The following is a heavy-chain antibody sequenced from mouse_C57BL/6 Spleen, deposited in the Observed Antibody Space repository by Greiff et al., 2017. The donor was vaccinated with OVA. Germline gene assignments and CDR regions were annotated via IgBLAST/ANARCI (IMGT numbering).Heavy chain of an antibody. CDR3: ARGDSGSSYGY. D-gene: IGHD1-1*01. J-gene: IGHJ2*01. Sequence: VQLQQPGAELVMPGASVKLSCKASGYTFTSYWMHWVKQRPGQGLEWLGEIDPSDSYTNYNQKFKGKSTLTVDKSSSTAYMQLSSLTSEDSAVYYCARGDSGSSYGYWGQGTTLTVAS. CDR2: IDPSDSYT. CDR1: GYTFTSYW. V-gene: IGHV1-69*01.